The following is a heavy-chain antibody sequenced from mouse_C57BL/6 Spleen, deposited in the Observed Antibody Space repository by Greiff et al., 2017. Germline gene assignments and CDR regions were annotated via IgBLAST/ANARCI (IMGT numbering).Heavy chain of an antibody. CDR2: IDPSDSYT. CDR1: GYTFTSYW. J-gene: IGHJ3*01. V-gene: IGHV1-69*01. Sequence: QVQLKQPGAELVMPGASVKLSCKASGYTFTSYWMHWVKQRPGQGLEWIGEIDPSDSYTNYNQKFKGKSTLTVDKSSSTAYMQLSSLTSEDSAVYYCASGGLRRPFAYWGQGTLVTVSA. CDR3: ASGGLRRPFAY. D-gene: IGHD2-4*01.